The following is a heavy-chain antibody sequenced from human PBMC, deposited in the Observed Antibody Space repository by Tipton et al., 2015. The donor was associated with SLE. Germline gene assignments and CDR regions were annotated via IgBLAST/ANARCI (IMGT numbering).Heavy chain of an antibody. Sequence: TLSLTCTVSGGSISSGSYYWSWIRQPAGKGLEWIGRIYTSGSTNYNPPLKSRVTISVDTSKNQFSLKLSSVTAADTAVYYCARHIVVVPEAFDIWVQGTMVTVSS. J-gene: IGHJ3*02. V-gene: IGHV4-61*02. CDR1: GGSISSGSYY. D-gene: IGHD2-21*01. CDR2: IYTSGST. CDR3: ARHIVVVPEAFDI.